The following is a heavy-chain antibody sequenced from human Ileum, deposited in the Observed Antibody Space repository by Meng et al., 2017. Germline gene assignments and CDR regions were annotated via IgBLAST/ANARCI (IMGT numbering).Heavy chain of an antibody. CDR1: GYTVSRYS. V-gene: IGHV1-18*01. CDR3: GGEGGRGGGDLDD. Sequence: QVQLVQSGAEVKKPGASVKVSCKTSGYTVSRYSISWVRQAPGQGLEWRGWISGYIGRKNYAQKSQGRVTMTTDTPTSTAYRERRSKRSDDTAVYCCGGEGGRGGGDLDDWGQGTLVTVSS. J-gene: IGHJ1*01. D-gene: IGHD3-16*01. CDR2: ISGYIGRK.